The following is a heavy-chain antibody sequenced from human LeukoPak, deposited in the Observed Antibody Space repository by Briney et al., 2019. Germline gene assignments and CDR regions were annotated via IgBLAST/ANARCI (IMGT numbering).Heavy chain of an antibody. CDR3: ARNDEYFDWLPSYYYYMDV. V-gene: IGHV1-2*02. CDR1: GYTFTGYY. CDR2: INPNSGGT. D-gene: IGHD3-9*01. J-gene: IGHJ6*03. Sequence: ASVKVSCKASGYTFTGYYMHWVRQAPGQGLEWMGWINPNSGGTNYAKKFQGRVTMTRDTSISTAYMELSRLRSDDTAVYYCARNDEYFDWLPSYYYYMDVWGKGTTVTVSS.